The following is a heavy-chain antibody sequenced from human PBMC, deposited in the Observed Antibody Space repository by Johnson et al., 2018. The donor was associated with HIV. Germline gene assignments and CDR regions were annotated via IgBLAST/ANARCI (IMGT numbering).Heavy chain of an antibody. CDR1: GFKLYEYD. D-gene: IGHD3-10*01. Sequence: VQLVESGGDVVRPGGSLRISCVASGFKLYEYDVSWVRQVPGKGLEWVSGINWSGGGTAYADSVKDRFTVSSDNAKNSLYLQMNSLRAEDTALYYCAKAREVGWDTYDAFDIWGQGTMVTVSS. J-gene: IGHJ3*02. CDR2: INWSGGGT. V-gene: IGHV3-20*04. CDR3: AKAREVGWDTYDAFDI.